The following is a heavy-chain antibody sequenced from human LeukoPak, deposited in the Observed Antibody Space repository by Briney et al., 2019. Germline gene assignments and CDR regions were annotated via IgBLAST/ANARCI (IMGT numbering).Heavy chain of an antibody. V-gene: IGHV1-46*01. CDR1: GHTFTSYY. CDR2: INPSGGST. D-gene: IGHD3-10*01. J-gene: IGHJ3*02. CDR3: ARPFRVLDAFDI. Sequence: ASVKVSCKASGHTFTSYYMHWVRQAPGQGLEWMGIINPSGGSTSYAQKFQGRVTMTRDTSTSTVYMELSSLRSEDTAVYYCARPFRVLDAFDIWGQGTMVTVSS.